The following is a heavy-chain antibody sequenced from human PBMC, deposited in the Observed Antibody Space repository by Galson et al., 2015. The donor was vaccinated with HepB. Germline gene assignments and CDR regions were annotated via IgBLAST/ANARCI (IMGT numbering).Heavy chain of an antibody. CDR2: ISGDNANT. CDR1: GYTFSRYG. Sequence: SVKVSCKASGYTFSRYGISWVRQAPGQGLEWMGWISGDNANTNYAQKLQGRVTMTTDTSTSTAYMELTSLRSDDTAVYYYARGGYSYGKFDYWGQGTTVTVSS. J-gene: IGHJ4*03. CDR3: ARGGYSYGKFDY. D-gene: IGHD5-18*01. V-gene: IGHV1-18*01.